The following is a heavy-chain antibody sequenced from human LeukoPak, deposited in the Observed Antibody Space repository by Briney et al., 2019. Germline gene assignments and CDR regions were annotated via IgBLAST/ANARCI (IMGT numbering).Heavy chain of an antibody. J-gene: IGHJ6*02. Sequence: ASVKVSCKASGYTFINYAINWGRQAPGQGLEWMGWISAYNGNTNYAQKLQGRVTMTTDTSTSTAYMELRSLRSDDTAVYYCARDIGYQPGNYYYYYGMDVWGQGTTVTVSS. CDR1: GYTFINYA. CDR3: ARDIGYQPGNYYYYYGMDV. V-gene: IGHV1-18*01. D-gene: IGHD2-2*01. CDR2: ISAYNGNT.